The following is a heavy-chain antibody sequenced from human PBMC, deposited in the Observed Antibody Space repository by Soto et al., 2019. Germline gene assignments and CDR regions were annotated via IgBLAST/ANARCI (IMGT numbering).Heavy chain of an antibody. CDR2: ISGRGGST. D-gene: IGHD6-6*01. J-gene: IGHJ5*02. CDR1: GFTFSNYA. Sequence: EVQLLESGGGLVQPGGSLRLSCTASGFTFSNYAMSWVRQAPDKGLEWVSAISGRGGSTYYADSVKGRFTISRDNAKNSLYLQMNSLRAEDTAVYYCASLVIAARPGNWFDPWGQGTLVTVSS. CDR3: ASLVIAARPGNWFDP. V-gene: IGHV3-23*01.